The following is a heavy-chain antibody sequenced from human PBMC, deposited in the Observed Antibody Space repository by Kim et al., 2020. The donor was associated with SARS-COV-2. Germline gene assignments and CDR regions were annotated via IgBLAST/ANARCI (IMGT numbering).Heavy chain of an antibody. CDR2: MNPNSGNT. D-gene: IGHD3-22*01. CDR3: ARGLWGITMIVVVPDYYYGMDV. J-gene: IGHJ6*02. Sequence: SVKVSCKASGYTFTSYDINWVRQATGQGLEWMGWMNPNSGNTGYAQKFQGRVTMTRNTSISTAYMELSSLRSEDTAVYYCARGLWGITMIVVVPDYYYGMDVWGQGTTVTVSS. V-gene: IGHV1-8*01. CDR1: GYTFTSYD.